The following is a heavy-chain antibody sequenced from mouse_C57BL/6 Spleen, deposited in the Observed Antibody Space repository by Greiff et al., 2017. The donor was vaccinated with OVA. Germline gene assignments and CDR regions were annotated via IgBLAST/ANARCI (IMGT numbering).Heavy chain of an antibody. CDR2: ISSGSSTI. CDR1: GFTFSDYG. Sequence: EVMLVESGGGLVKPGGSLKLSCAASGFTFSDYGMHWVRQAPEKGLEWVAYISSGSSTIYYADTVKGRFTISRDNAKNTLFLQMTSLRSEDTAMYYCARKSYGSSPYFDYWGQGTTLTVAS. V-gene: IGHV5-17*01. J-gene: IGHJ2*01. CDR3: ARKSYGSSPYFDY. D-gene: IGHD1-1*01.